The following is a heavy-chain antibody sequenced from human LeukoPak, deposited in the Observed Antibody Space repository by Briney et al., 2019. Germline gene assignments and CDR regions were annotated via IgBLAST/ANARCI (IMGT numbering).Heavy chain of an antibody. J-gene: IGHJ4*02. CDR3: AKPIVPSAISGAAFDI. D-gene: IGHD2-2*02. CDR1: GFTFSEYA. CDR2: VDGSGGSK. V-gene: IGHV3-23*01. Sequence: GGSLRLSCAASGFTFSEYAMSWVRQAPRKGLEWVSAVDGSGGSKYYADSVKGRFTISRDNSKNTVYLQMNSLRADDTAVYYCAKPIVPSAISGAAFDIWGQGTLVTVSS.